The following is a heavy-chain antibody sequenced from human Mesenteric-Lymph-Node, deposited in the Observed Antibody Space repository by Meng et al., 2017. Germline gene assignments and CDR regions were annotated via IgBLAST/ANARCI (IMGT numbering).Heavy chain of an antibody. CDR3: ARDLGCTSTTCRNNWFDP. CDR2: IYSGGNT. D-gene: IGHD2-2*01. J-gene: IGHJ5*02. CDR1: GFTFSSYW. V-gene: IGHV3-66*02. Sequence: GGSLRLSCAASGFTFSSYWMHWVRQAPGKGLEWVSVIYSGGNTYYAGSVKGRFTISRDNSKNTMYLQMHSLRVEDTAIYYCARDLGCTSTTCRNNWFDPWGQGTLVTVSS.